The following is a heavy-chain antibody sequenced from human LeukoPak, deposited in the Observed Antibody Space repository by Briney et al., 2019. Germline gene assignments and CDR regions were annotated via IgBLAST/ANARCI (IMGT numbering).Heavy chain of an antibody. CDR2: TYYRSKWSN. V-gene: IGHV6-1*01. D-gene: IGHD6-19*01. Sequence: SQTLSLTCAISGDSVSRNSGAWNWIRQSPSRGLEWLGRTYYRSKWSNDYAVFVKSRITINPDTSKNQFSLQLNSVTPEDTAVYYCASRSAVAGEFDYWGQGTVVTVSS. CDR3: ASRSAVAGEFDY. J-gene: IGHJ4*02. CDR1: GDSVSRNSGA.